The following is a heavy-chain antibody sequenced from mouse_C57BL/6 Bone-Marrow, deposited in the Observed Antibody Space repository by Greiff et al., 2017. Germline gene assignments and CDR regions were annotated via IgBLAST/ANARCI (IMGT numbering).Heavy chain of an antibody. V-gene: IGHV5-6*01. J-gene: IGHJ3*01. CDR3: ARQHDGPGFAY. CDR2: ISSGGSYT. CDR1: GFTFSSYG. D-gene: IGHD2-3*01. Sequence: EVRLVESGGDLVKPGGSLKLSCAASGFTFSSYGMSWVRQTPDKRLEWVATISSGGSYTYYPDSVKGRFTISRDNAKNTLYLQMSSLKSEDTAMYYCARQHDGPGFAYWGQGTLVTVSA.